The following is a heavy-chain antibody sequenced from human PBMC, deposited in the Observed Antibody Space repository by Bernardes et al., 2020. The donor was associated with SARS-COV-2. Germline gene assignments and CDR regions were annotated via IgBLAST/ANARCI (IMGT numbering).Heavy chain of an antibody. J-gene: IGHJ6*02. V-gene: IGHV3-7*03. CDR2: IKRDGSET. CDR1: GGSISSSS. Sequence: LSLTCTVSGGSISSSSYYWVRQAPGKGLEWVANIKRDGSETYYVDSVKGRFTISRDNAKNLVFLQMNSLRAEDTAVFYCARSAGMDVWGQGTMVTVSS. CDR3: ARSAGMDV.